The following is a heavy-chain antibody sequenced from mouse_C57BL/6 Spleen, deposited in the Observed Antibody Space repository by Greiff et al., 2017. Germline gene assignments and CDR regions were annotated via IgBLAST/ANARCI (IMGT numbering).Heavy chain of an antibody. CDR2: IYPRSGNT. D-gene: IGHD2-1*01. J-gene: IGHJ3*01. V-gene: IGHV1-81*01. CDR1: GYTFTSYG. Sequence: VQLQQSGAELARPGASVKLSCKASGYTFTSYGIRWVKQRTGQGLEWIGEIYPRSGNTYYNEKFKGKATLTADKSSSTAYMELRSLTSEDSAVYFCARARMDGNYAWFAYWGQGTLVTVSA. CDR3: ARARMDGNYAWFAY.